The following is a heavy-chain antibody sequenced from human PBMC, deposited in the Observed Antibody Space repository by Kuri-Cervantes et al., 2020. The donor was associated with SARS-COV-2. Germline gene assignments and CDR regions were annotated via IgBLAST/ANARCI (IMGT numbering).Heavy chain of an antibody. CDR1: CISFSNVW. Sequence: GESPKISCAVSCISFSNVWKHWVRQVTGKGMVLGSEISSAGTKTNYVDSLRGRFTNSRDNAKSTLFRQMNSLRVEDTAVYFCTPLLAPLDFWGQGTLVTVSS. CDR2: ISSAGTKT. J-gene: IGHJ4*02. V-gene: IGHV3-74*01. D-gene: IGHD2-15*01. CDR3: TPLLAPLDF.